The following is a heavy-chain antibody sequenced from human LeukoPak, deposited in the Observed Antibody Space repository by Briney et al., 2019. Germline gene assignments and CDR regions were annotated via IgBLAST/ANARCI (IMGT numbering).Heavy chain of an antibody. V-gene: IGHV4-34*01. D-gene: IGHD1-26*01. CDR1: GGSFSGYY. CDR3: ARGVGATEGDAFDI. Sequence: PSXTLSLTCAVYGGSFSGYYWSGIRQPLGKGLEWMGEINHSGSTNYNPSLKRRVTITVDTSKNQFSLKLSSVTAADTAVYYCARGVGATEGDAFDIWGQGPMVTVS. J-gene: IGHJ3*02. CDR2: INHSGST.